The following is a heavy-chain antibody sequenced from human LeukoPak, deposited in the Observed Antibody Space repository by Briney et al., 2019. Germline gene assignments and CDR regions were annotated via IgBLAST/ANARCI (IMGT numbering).Heavy chain of an antibody. CDR1: GFTVSSNY. D-gene: IGHD3-9*01. J-gene: IGHJ4*02. CDR3: ATDEILTGYYGTKYYLDY. Sequence: PGGSLRLSCAASGFTVSSNYMSWVRQAPGKGLEWVSVIYSGGSTYYADSVKGRFTISRDNSKNTLYLQMNSLRAEDTAVYYCATDEILTGYYGTKYYLDYWGQGTLVTVSS. V-gene: IGHV3-53*01. CDR2: IYSGGST.